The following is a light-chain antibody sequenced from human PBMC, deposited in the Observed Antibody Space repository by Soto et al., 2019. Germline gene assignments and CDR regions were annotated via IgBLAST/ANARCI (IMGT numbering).Light chain of an antibody. CDR1: QSVSSGV. J-gene: IGKJ1*01. V-gene: IGKV3-20*01. CDR3: QQYKSSVT. CDR2: GAS. Sequence: EIVLTPSPGPLSLSPGVGATLSCRASQSVSSGVLVWCQQKPGQAPSLLIYGASRRATSVPDRFSGSGSGTDFTLSINRLDPEDFAVYYCQQYKSSVTFGQATKVEIK.